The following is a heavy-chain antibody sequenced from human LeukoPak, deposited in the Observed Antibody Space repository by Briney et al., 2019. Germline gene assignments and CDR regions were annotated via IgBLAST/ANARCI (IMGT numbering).Heavy chain of an antibody. V-gene: IGHV3-23*01. D-gene: IGHD3-10*01. J-gene: IGHJ4*02. Sequence: GGSLRLSCAASGFTFSNYAMSWVRQAPGKGLEWVSAISGSGGSTYYADSVRGRFTISRDNPKNTLSLQMNSLRAEDTAVYYCAKTLSGYYGSGSYDYWGQGTLVTVSS. CDR2: ISGSGGST. CDR1: GFTFSNYA. CDR3: AKTLSGYYGSGSYDY.